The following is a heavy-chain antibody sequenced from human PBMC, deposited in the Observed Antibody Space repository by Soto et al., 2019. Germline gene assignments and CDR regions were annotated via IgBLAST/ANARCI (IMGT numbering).Heavy chain of an antibody. CDR3: ARDLVQLERGYYYGMDV. CDR1: GFTFIDYY. D-gene: IGHD1-1*01. CDR2: ICNNGTNK. V-gene: IGHV3-11*04. J-gene: IGHJ6*02. Sequence: GGSLRLSCAASGFTFIDYYMIWIRQAPGKGLEWVSDICNNGTNKYYADSVKGRFTISRDNSKNTLYLQMNSLRAEDTAVYYCARDLVQLERGYYYGMDVWGQGTTVTVSS.